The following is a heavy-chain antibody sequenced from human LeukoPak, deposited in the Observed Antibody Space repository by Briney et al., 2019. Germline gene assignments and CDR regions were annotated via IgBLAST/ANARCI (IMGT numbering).Heavy chain of an antibody. CDR2: IYVDGRTT. Sequence: GGSLRLSCVASGFTFSNYWMHWVRQPPGKGLVWVSRIYVDGRTTNYADSVKGRFTISRDNAKNSLYLQMNSLRAEDTAVYYCARDLDLGVTRWLEPEFDYWGQGTLVTVSS. CDR3: ARDLDLGVTRWLEPEFDY. CDR1: GFTFSNYW. D-gene: IGHD5-24*01. J-gene: IGHJ4*02. V-gene: IGHV3-74*01.